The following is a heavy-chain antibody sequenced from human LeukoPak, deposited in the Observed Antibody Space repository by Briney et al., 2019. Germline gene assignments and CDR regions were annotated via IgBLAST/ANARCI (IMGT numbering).Heavy chain of an antibody. Sequence: GASVKVSCKASGGTFSSYAISWVRQAPGQGLEWMGGIIPIFGTANYAQKFQGRVTITTDESTSTAYMELSSLRSEDTAVYYCAKDGPEMATTSWGQGTLVTVSS. V-gene: IGHV1-69*05. CDR2: IIPIFGTA. J-gene: IGHJ4*02. CDR1: GGTFSSYA. D-gene: IGHD5-24*01. CDR3: AKDGPEMATTS.